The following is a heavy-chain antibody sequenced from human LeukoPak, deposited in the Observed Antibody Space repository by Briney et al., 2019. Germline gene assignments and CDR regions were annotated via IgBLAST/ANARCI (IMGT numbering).Heavy chain of an antibody. V-gene: IGHV3-23*01. Sequence: GGSLRLSCAASGFTFSSYEMSWVRQAPGKGLEWVSAISGSGGSTYYADSVKGRFTISRDNSKNTLYLQMNSLRAEDTAVYYCAKIADYGDYVMGNYFDYWGQGTLVTVSS. D-gene: IGHD4-17*01. CDR3: AKIADYGDYVMGNYFDY. CDR1: GFTFSSYE. CDR2: ISGSGGST. J-gene: IGHJ4*02.